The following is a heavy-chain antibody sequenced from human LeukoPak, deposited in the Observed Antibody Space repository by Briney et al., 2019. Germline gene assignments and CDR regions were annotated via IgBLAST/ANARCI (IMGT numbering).Heavy chain of an antibody. J-gene: IGHJ3*02. V-gene: IGHV3-48*03. D-gene: IGHD6-19*01. CDR2: ISSSGSTI. CDR3: ARASSGWANNAFDI. CDR1: GFTFSRYE. Sequence: GGSLRLSCAASGFTFSRYEMNWVRQAPGKGLEWVSYISSSGSTIYYADSVKGRFTISRDNAKNSLYLQMNSLRAEDTAVYYCARASSGWANNAFDIWGQGTMVTVSS.